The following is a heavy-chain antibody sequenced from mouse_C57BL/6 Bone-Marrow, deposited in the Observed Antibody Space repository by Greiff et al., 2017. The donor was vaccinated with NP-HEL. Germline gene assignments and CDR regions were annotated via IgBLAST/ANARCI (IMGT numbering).Heavy chain of an antibody. CDR3: ARDGHYYGSSSWFAY. CDR2: ISDGGSYT. J-gene: IGHJ3*01. Sequence: EVMLVESGGGLVKPGGSLKLSCAASGFTFSSYAMSWVRQTPEKRLEWVATISDGGSYTYYPDNVKGRFTISRDNAKNNLYLQMSHLKSEDTAMYYCARDGHYYGSSSWFAYWGQGTLVTVSA. D-gene: IGHD1-1*01. CDR1: GFTFSSYA. V-gene: IGHV5-4*01.